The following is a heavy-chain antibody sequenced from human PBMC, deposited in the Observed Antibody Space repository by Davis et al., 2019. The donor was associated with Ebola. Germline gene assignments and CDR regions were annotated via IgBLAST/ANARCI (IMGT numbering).Heavy chain of an antibody. CDR3: ASGSYWGSFDY. CDR1: GGYISGYY. D-gene: IGHD1-26*01. CDR2: IYYSGST. J-gene: IGHJ4*02. V-gene: IGHV4-59*01. Sequence: SETLSLTCTVSGGYISGYYWSWIRQPPGKGLEWIGYIYYSGSTNYNPSLKSRVTISVDTSKNQFSLKLSSVTAADTAVYYCASGSYWGSFDYWAREPWSPSPQ.